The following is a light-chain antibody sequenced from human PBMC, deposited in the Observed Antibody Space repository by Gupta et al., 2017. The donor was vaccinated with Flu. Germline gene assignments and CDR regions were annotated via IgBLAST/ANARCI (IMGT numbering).Light chain of an antibody. CDR1: QGINTNY. J-gene: IGKJ1*01. Sequence: TILTQSPGTLSLSPGERATLSCRASQGINTNYLGWHQQKPGQAPRLLIYATSSRAAGIPDRFSGSGSGTDFTLTISRLEPEDFAVYYCHHYAKSPWTFGQGTKVEIK. CDR3: HHYAKSPWT. V-gene: IGKV3-20*01. CDR2: ATS.